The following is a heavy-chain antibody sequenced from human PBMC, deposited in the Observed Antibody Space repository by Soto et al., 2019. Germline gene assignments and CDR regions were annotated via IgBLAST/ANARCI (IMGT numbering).Heavy chain of an antibody. J-gene: IGHJ4*02. D-gene: IGHD3-10*01. V-gene: IGHV2-5*02. CDR3: AHRRRGQAVDY. Sequence: ITLKESGPTLVKPTQTLTLTCTFSGFSLSTSGVGVGWIRQHPGKALEWLALIYWDDDKRYSPSLKSRLTITKDTSKNQVVLTLTIMDPVDTATYYCAHRRRGQAVDYWGQGTLVTVSS. CDR2: IYWDDDK. CDR1: GFSLSTSGVG.